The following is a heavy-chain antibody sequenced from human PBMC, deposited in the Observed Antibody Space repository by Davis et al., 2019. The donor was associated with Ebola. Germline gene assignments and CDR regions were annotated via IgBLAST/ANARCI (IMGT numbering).Heavy chain of an antibody. J-gene: IGHJ4*02. CDR1: GFTFDDYA. CDR2: ISWNSGSI. V-gene: IGHV3-9*01. Sequence: PGGSLRLSCAASGFTFDDYAMHWVRQAPGKGLEWVSGISWNSGSIGYADSVKGRFTISRDNAKNTLYLQMNSLRAEDTAVYYCAKERRWIQLYGSFDYWGQGTLVTVSS. CDR3: AKERRWIQLYGSFDY. D-gene: IGHD5-18*01.